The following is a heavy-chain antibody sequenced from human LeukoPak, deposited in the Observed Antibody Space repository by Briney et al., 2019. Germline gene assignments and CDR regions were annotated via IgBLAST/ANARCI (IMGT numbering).Heavy chain of an antibody. Sequence: PSETLSLTCTVSGGSISIYYWSWIRQPAGKGLEWIGRIYTSGSTNYNPSLKSRVTMSVDTSKNQFSLKLSSVTAADTAVYYCARVRSSGYSYYYYMDVWGKGTTVTVSS. V-gene: IGHV4-4*07. D-gene: IGHD3-22*01. CDR3: ARVRSSGYSYYYYMDV. CDR1: GGSISIYY. J-gene: IGHJ6*03. CDR2: IYTSGST.